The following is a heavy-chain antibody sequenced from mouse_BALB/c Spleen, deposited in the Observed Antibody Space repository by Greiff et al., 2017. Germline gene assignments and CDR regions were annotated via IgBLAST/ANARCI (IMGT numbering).Heavy chain of an antibody. Sequence: EVNLVESGGGLVQPGGFLKLSCAASGFTFSSYGMSWVRQTPDKRLELVATINSNGGSTYYPDSVKGRFTISRDNAKNTLYLQMSSLKSEDTAMYYCARDRYYYGSSYGDYWGQGTTLTVSS. CDR2: INSNGGST. J-gene: IGHJ2*01. D-gene: IGHD1-1*01. CDR3: ARDRYYYGSSYGDY. CDR1: GFTFSSYG. V-gene: IGHV5-6-3*01.